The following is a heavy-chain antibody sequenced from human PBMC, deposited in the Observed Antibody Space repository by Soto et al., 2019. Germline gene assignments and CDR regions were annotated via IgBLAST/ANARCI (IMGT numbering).Heavy chain of an antibody. CDR3: ARGEQLVHFDS. J-gene: IGHJ4*01. V-gene: IGHV1-2*04. CDR1: GYIFPDYY. CDR2: INPNGGGT. D-gene: IGHD6-6*01. Sequence: ASVKVSCKASGYIFPDYYVHWVRQAPGEGLEWMGRINPNGGGTNYAQKFEGWVTMTTDTSISTAYMELSRLNFDDTAVYYCARGEQLVHFDSWGQGTLVTISS.